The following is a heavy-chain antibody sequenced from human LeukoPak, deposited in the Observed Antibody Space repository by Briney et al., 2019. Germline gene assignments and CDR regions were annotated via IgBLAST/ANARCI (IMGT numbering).Heavy chain of an antibody. D-gene: IGHD3-3*01. J-gene: IGHJ4*02. CDR3: ARHVGDYYDFWSGYYGGFDY. V-gene: IGHV4-38-2*01. Sequence: SETLSLTCAVSGYSISSGYYWGWIRQPPGKGLEWIGSIYHGGSTYYNPSLKSRVTISVDTSKNQFSLKLSSVTAADTAVYYCARHVGDYYDFWSGYYGGFDYWGQGTLVTVSS. CDR2: IYHGGST. CDR1: GYSISSGYY.